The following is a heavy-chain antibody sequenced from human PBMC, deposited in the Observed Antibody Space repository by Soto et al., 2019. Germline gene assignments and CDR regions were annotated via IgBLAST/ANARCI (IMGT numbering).Heavy chain of an antibody. J-gene: IGHJ6*02. V-gene: IGHV5-51*01. CDR1: GYSFSSYW. D-gene: IGHD2-2*01. Sequence: PGESLKISCKASGYSFSSYWIAWVRQMPGKGLEWMGIIYPANSDIRYSESSEGHVTISVDKSISTAYLQWSSLKASDTAIYYCATSPFPTPSFAMDVWGQGTTVTVSS. CDR2: IYPANSDI. CDR3: ATSPFPTPSFAMDV.